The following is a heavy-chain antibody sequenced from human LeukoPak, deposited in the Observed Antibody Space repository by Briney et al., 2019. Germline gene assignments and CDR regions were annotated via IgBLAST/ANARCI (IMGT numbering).Heavy chain of an antibody. CDR3: ARLQATVTSNWFDP. J-gene: IGHJ5*02. Sequence: GGSLRLSCAASGFTFSSYAMSWVRQALGKGLEWVSAISGSGGSTYYADSVKGRFTISRDNSKNTLYLQMNSLRAEDTAVYYCARLQATVTSNWFDPWGQGTLVTVSS. CDR1: GFTFSSYA. D-gene: IGHD4-17*01. V-gene: IGHV3-23*01. CDR2: ISGSGGST.